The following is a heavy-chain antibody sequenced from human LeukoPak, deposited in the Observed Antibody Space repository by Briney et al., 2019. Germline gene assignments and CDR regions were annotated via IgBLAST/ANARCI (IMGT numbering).Heavy chain of an antibody. CDR2: IIPIFGTA. D-gene: IGHD5-12*01. CDR1: GGTFSSYA. V-gene: IGHV1-69*13. CDR3: ARYRGGSGYHFDY. Sequence: PGASVKVSCKASGGTFSSYAISWVRQAPGQGLEWMGGIIPIFGTANYAQKFQGRVTITADESTSTAYMELSSLRSEDTAVYYCARYRGGSGYHFDYWGQGTLVTVSS. J-gene: IGHJ4*02.